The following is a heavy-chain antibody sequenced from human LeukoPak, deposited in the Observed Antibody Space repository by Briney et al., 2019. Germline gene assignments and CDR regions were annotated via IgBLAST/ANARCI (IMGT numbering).Heavy chain of an antibody. CDR2: ISSSGSTI. D-gene: IGHD6-19*01. V-gene: IGHV3-48*03. CDR3: ARGSSDWYSNWFDP. J-gene: IGHJ5*02. CDR1: GFTFSSYE. Sequence: PGGSLRLSCAASGFTFSSYEMNWVRQAPGKGLEWVSYISSSGSTIYYADSVKGRFTISRDNAKNSLYLQMNSLRAEDTAVYYCARGSSDWYSNWFDPWGQGTLVTVSS.